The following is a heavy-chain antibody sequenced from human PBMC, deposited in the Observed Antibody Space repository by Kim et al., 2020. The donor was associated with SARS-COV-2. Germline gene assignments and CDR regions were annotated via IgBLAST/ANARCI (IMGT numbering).Heavy chain of an antibody. Sequence: SETLSLTCTVSGGSVSSSANYYWSWIRQHPGKGLEWIGYIYYGGSTYYNPSLGSRATISVDRSKNQFSLRLSSVTDVDTAVYYCAREGEGGYGSFEYWG. CDR2: IYYGGST. D-gene: IGHD5-12*01. CDR1: GGSVSSSANYY. V-gene: IGHV4-31*03. J-gene: IGHJ4*01. CDR3: AREGEGGYGSFEY.